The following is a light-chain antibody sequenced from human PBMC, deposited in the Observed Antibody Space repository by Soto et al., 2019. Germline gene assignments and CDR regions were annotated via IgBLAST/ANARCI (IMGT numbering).Light chain of an antibody. CDR1: QSVSSY. CDR2: DAS. Sequence: EIVLTQSPATLSLSPGERATLSCRASQSVSSYLAWYQQKPGQAPRLLIYDASSRATGIPDRFSGSGSGTDFTLTISSLEPEDFAVYYCQQRSNWLTFGGGTKVEIK. CDR3: QQRSNWLT. V-gene: IGKV3-11*01. J-gene: IGKJ4*01.